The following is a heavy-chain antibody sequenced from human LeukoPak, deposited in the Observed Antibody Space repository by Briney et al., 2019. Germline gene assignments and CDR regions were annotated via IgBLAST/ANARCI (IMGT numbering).Heavy chain of an antibody. CDR3: AREDCSSTSCYTSIDY. Sequence: GGSLRLSCAASGFTFSSYGMHWVRQAPGKGLEWVAFIRYDGSNKYYADSVKGRFTISRDNSKNTLYLQMNSLRAEDTAVYYCAREDCSSTSCYTSIDYWGQGTLVTVSS. CDR2: IRYDGSNK. D-gene: IGHD2-2*02. CDR1: GFTFSSYG. V-gene: IGHV3-30*02. J-gene: IGHJ4*02.